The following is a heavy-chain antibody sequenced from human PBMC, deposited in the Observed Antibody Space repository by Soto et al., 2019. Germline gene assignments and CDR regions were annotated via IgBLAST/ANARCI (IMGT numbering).Heavy chain of an antibody. D-gene: IGHD3-3*01. CDR1: GFTFSSYA. CDR2: ISGSGGST. J-gene: IGHJ6*02. V-gene: IGHV3-23*01. Sequence: EVQLLESGGGLVQPGGSLRLSCAASGFTFSSYAMSWVRQAPGTGLEWVSAISGSGGSTYYADSVKGRFTISRDNSKNTLYLQMSSLSAEDTAVYYWATGPDRVVEWPLTHGLAVWGQGTNVIVSS. CDR3: ATGPDRVVEWPLTHGLAV.